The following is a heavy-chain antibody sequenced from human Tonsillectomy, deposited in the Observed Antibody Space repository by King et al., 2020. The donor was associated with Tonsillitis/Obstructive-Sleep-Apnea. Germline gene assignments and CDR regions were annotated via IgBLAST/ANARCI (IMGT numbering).Heavy chain of an antibody. CDR1: GFTFSNYA. V-gene: IGHV3-30*04. Sequence: VQLVESGGDVVQPGRSLRLSCAASGFTFSNYAVHWVRQAPGKGLEWVAVISFNGSNKYYAGSVKGRFTISRDNSKNTLYLQLDSLRPDDTALYYCGRDADNSGYMDVWGKGNTVNGSS. CDR3: GRDADNSGYMDV. D-gene: IGHD4-23*01. CDR2: ISFNGSNK. J-gene: IGHJ6*03.